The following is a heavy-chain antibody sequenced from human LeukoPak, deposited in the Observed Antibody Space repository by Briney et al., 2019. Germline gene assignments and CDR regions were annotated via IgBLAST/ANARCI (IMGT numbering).Heavy chain of an antibody. CDR2: ITSSSSYM. V-gene: IGHV3-21*01. CDR3: ARGAYYYGSSGIEPGFDL. J-gene: IGHJ2*01. Sequence: PGGSLRLSCAASGFTFSDYSMNWVRQAPGKGLEWVSSITSSSSYMYYADSVKGRFTISRDNAKNSLYLQMNSLRAEDTAVYYCARGAYYYGSSGIEPGFDLWGRGTLVTVSS. D-gene: IGHD3-22*01. CDR1: GFTFSDYS.